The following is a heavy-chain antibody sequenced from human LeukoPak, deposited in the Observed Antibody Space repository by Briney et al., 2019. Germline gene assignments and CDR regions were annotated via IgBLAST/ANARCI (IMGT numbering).Heavy chain of an antibody. CDR1: GGSISSYY. V-gene: IGHV4-59*01. D-gene: IGHD5-24*01. Sequence: SETLSLTCTVSGGSISSYYWNWIRQPPGKGLEWIGYIYYSGSTNYNPSLKSRVTISVDTPKNQFSLKLSSVTAADTAVYYCARATIHGELDYWGQGTLVTVSS. CDR2: IYYSGST. CDR3: ARATIHGELDY. J-gene: IGHJ4*02.